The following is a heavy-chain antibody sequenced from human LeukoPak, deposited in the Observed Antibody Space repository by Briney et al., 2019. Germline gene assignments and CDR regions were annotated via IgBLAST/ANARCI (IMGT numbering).Heavy chain of an antibody. D-gene: IGHD6-13*01. J-gene: IGHJ4*02. CDR2: ISGSGGSP. CDR1: GFTFSTYA. Sequence: GGSLRLSCAASGFTFSTYAMSWVRQAPGKGLEWVSVISGSGGSPYYADSVKGRFTISRDNSKNTLYLQMNSLRAEDMGVYYCAKKRATGTRDFDYWGQGTLVTVSS. V-gene: IGHV3-23*01. CDR3: AKKRATGTRDFDY.